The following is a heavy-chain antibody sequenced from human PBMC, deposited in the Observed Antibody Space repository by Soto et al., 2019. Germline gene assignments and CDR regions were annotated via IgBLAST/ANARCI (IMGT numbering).Heavy chain of an antibody. V-gene: IGHV4-59*01. CDR1: GGSISRYY. CDR2: IYYSGST. D-gene: IGHD3-22*01. J-gene: IGHJ3*02. CDR3: ARPYDSSGYKDAFDI. Sequence: SETLSLTCTVSGGSISRYYWSWIRQPPGKGLEWIGYIYYSGSTNYNPSLKSRVTISVDTSKNQFSLKLSSVTAADTAVYYCARPYDSSGYKDAFDIWGQGTMVTVSS.